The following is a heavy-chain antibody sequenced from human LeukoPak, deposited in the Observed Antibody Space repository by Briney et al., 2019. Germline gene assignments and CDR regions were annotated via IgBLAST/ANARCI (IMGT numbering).Heavy chain of an antibody. CDR2: INPKTGGT. Sequence: ASVKVSCKTSGYTFTDYYINWVRQAPGQGLEWMGWINPKTGGTRYAQRFQGRVTMTRDTSISTSYMEVSRLIYDDTAVYYCAREAGDNAYDVWGQGTMVTVSS. CDR1: GYTFTDYY. J-gene: IGHJ3*01. V-gene: IGHV1-2*02. D-gene: IGHD2-21*01. CDR3: AREAGDNAYDV.